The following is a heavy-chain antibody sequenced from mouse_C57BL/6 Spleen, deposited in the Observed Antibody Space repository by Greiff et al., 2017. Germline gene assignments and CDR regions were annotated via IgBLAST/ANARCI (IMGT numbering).Heavy chain of an antibody. CDR1: GYSITSGYY. D-gene: IGHD2-4*01. CDR2: ISYDGSN. CDR3: ARFYYDFGDWYFDV. Sequence: EVKLVESGPGLVKPSQSLSLTCSVTGYSITSGYYWNWIRQFPGNKLEWMGYISYDGSNNYNPSLKNRISITRDTSKNQFFLKLNSVTTEDTATYYCARFYYDFGDWYFDVWGTGTTVTVSS. J-gene: IGHJ1*03. V-gene: IGHV3-6*01.